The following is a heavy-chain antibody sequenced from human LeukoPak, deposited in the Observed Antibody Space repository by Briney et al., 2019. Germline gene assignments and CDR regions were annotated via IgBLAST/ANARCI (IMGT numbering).Heavy chain of an antibody. Sequence: EASVKVSCKASGYTFTGYYMHWVRQAPGQGLEWMGWINPNSGGTNYAQKFQGGVTMTRDTSISTAYMELSRLRSDDTAVYYCARVPDILTGYYPHFDYWGQGTLVTVSS. V-gene: IGHV1-2*02. CDR3: ARVPDILTGYYPHFDY. CDR1: GYTFTGYY. D-gene: IGHD3-9*01. CDR2: INPNSGGT. J-gene: IGHJ4*02.